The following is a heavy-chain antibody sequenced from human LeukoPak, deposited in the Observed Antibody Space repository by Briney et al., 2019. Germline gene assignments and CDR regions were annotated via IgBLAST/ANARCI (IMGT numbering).Heavy chain of an antibody. Sequence: GGSLRLSCAASGFTFSNYAMHWVRQAPGKGLEWVAIISYDGSNKYYADSVKGRFTISRDNSKNTLYLQMNSLRAEDTAVYYCARDPSSDIVATGTFDYWSQGALVTVSS. J-gene: IGHJ4*02. CDR3: ARDPSSDIVATGTFDY. D-gene: IGHD5-12*01. CDR2: ISYDGSNK. CDR1: GFTFSNYA. V-gene: IGHV3-30-3*01.